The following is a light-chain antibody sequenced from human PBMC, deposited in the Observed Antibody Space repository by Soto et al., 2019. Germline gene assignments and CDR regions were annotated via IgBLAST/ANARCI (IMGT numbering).Light chain of an antibody. V-gene: IGKV3-15*01. CDR3: QQYNNWPPTWT. CDR2: GGS. CDR1: PREMSN. J-gene: IGKJ1*01. Sequence: EIVMTQSPATLSVSPGERATLSCRAMPREMSNMAWYQQKPGQAPMHLIYGGSTRAKGMPAGFSGSGSGTEFTLTISSMQSEDFAVYLCQQYNNWPPTWTFGQRTKVDIE.